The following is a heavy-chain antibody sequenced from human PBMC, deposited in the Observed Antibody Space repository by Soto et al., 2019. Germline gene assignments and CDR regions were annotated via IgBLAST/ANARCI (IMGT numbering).Heavy chain of an antibody. CDR1: GASISSDDYY. CDR3: AREVNNYYGMDV. J-gene: IGHJ6*02. CDR2: ISYSGST. Sequence: SETLSLTCSISGASISSDDYYWSWFRQPPGKGLEWIGYISYSGSTYYNPSLKSRITISVDTSKTQFSLILRSVTAADTAVFYCAREVNNYYGMDVWGQGTTVT. V-gene: IGHV4-30-4*01.